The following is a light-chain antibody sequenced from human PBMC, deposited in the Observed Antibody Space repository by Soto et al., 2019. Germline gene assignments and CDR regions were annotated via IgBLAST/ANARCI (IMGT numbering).Light chain of an antibody. J-gene: IGKJ1*01. CDR3: QHYNSYTEA. CDR1: QTISSW. Sequence: DIQMTQSPSTLSGSVGDRVTITCRASQTISSWLAWYQQKPGKAPKLLIYKASTVKSGAPSRFSGSGSGTEFTLTISSLQPDDFATYYCQHYNSYTEAFGQGTKVELK. CDR2: KAS. V-gene: IGKV1-5*03.